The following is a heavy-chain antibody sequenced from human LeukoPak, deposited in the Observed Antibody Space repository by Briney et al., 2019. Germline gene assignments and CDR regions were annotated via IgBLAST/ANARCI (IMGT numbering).Heavy chain of an antibody. CDR2: ISGSGGST. J-gene: IGHJ4*02. D-gene: IGHD6-19*01. V-gene: IGHV3-23*01. CDR3: ARDRAAVALFDY. Sequence: GGSLRLSCAASGFTFSSYAMSWVRQAPGKGLEWVSAISGSGGSTYYADSVKGRFTISRDNAKNSLYLQMNSLRAEDTAVYYCARDRAAVALFDYWGQGTLVTVSS. CDR1: GFTFSSYA.